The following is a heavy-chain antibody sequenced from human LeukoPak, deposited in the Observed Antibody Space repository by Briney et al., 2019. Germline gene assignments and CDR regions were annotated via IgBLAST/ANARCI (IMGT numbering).Heavy chain of an antibody. CDR3: ARPYSSRWDDWFDP. J-gene: IGHJ5*02. D-gene: IGHD6-13*01. CDR2: INPDSGGT. Sequence: GASVKVSCKASGYTFTAYYVHWLRQAPGQGLEWMGWINPDSGGTDYAQKFQGRVTMTTDTSISTSNMELSRLTSDDTAVYYCARPYSSRWDDWFDPWGQGTLVTVSS. CDR1: GYTFTAYY. V-gene: IGHV1-2*02.